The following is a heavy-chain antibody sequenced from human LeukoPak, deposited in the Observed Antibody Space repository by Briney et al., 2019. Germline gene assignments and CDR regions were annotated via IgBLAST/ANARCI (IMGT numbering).Heavy chain of an antibody. CDR2: INHSGST. Sequence: PSETLSLTCAVYGGSFSGYYWSWIRQPPGKGLEWIGEINHSGSTNYNPSLKSRVTISVDTSKNQFSLKLSSVTAADTAVYYCARVAYYDSSGNMDVWGKGTTVTVSS. J-gene: IGHJ6*03. CDR3: ARVAYYDSSGNMDV. CDR1: GGSFSGYY. D-gene: IGHD3-22*01. V-gene: IGHV4-34*01.